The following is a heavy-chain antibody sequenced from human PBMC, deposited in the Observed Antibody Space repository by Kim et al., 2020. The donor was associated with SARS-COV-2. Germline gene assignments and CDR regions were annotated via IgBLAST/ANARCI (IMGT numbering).Heavy chain of an antibody. Sequence: YYADSVKGRFTISRDNSKNTLYLQMNSLRAEDTAVYYCAKEWAAAGDFDYWGQGTLVTVSS. D-gene: IGHD6-13*01. CDR3: AKEWAAAGDFDY. V-gene: IGHV3-23*01. J-gene: IGHJ4*02.